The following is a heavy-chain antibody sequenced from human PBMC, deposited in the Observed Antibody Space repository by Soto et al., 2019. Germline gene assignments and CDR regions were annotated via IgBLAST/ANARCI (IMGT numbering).Heavy chain of an antibody. CDR1: GFTFSSYE. J-gene: IGHJ4*02. CDR2: ISSSGSTI. V-gene: IGHV3-48*03. Sequence: PGGSLRLSCAASGFTFSSYEMNWVRQAPGKGLEWVSYISSSGSTIYYADSVKGRFTMSRDDSENSLHLQMNSLKTEDTAVYYCTRDTYTALDYWGQGTLVTVSS. CDR3: TRDTYTALDY. D-gene: IGHD2-2*02.